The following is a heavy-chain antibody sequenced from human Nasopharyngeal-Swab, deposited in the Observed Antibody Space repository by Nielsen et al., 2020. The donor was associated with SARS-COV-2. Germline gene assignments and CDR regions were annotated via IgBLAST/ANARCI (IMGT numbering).Heavy chain of an antibody. CDR1: GFTFSSYA. D-gene: IGHD3-3*01. CDR3: AKDSYYDFWSGYYFDY. V-gene: IGHV3-23*01. CDR2: ISGSGGST. J-gene: IGHJ4*02. Sequence: GESLKISCAASGFTFSSYAMSWVRQAPGKGLEWVSAISGSGGSTYYADSVKGRFTISRDNSKNTLYLQMNSLRAEDTAVYYCAKDSYYDFWSGYYFDYWGQGTLVTVSS.